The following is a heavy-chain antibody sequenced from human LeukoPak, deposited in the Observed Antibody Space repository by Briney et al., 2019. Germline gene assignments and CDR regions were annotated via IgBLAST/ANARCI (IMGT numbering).Heavy chain of an antibody. CDR2: INDDGSDT. CDR3: PRGSEWDLLGSCDY. V-gene: IGHV3-74*01. CDR1: GFTFKLYW. Sequence: GGSLRLSCAASGFTFKLYWMHWVRQVPGKGPVWVARINDDGSDTVYADSVKGRFTISRDNAKNSLYLQMNSLRAEDTAVYYCPRGSEWDLLGSCDYWGQGTLVTVSS. D-gene: IGHD1-26*01. J-gene: IGHJ4*02.